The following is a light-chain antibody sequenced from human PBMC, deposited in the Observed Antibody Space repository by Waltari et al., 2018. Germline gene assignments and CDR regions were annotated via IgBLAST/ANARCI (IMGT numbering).Light chain of an antibody. J-gene: IGLJ3*02. V-gene: IGLV2-14*03. CDR1: SSDVGGFNF. CDR3: SSYTISSTLNWV. Sequence: QSALTQPASVSGSPGQSITISCTGTSSDVGGFNFVSWYQQHPGKAPKLMIYDVSKRASGVSNRFSGSKSGNTASLTISGLQAEDEADYYCSSYTISSTLNWVFGGGTKLTVL. CDR2: DVS.